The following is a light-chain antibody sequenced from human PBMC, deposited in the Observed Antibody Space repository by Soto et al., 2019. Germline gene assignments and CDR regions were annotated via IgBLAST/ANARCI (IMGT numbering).Light chain of an antibody. CDR2: DAS. CDR3: KQYDNRTTT. CDR1: QDIRKY. V-gene: IGKV1-33*01. J-gene: IGKJ2*01. Sequence: DIQMTQSASSLSAFVGDRVTITCQASQDIRKYLNWYQQKPGKAPKLLIYDASNLETGVPSRFSGSGSGTGFTLTISRLQTEDIATYYCKQYDNRTTTFGQGTKLEIK.